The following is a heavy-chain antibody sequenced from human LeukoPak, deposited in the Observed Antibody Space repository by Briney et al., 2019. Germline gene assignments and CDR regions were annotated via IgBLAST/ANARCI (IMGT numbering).Heavy chain of an antibody. J-gene: IGHJ4*02. Sequence: PGGSLRLSCAASGFTFSSYSMTWVRQAPGKGLEWVSSITTSLIISYADSVKGRFSISRDDSRSTLYLQLTSLRVEDTALYYCVRGTPEAYYWGQGTLVTVSS. CDR1: GFTFSSYS. CDR2: ITTSLII. V-gene: IGHV3-23*01. CDR3: VRGTPEAYY. D-gene: IGHD1-14*01.